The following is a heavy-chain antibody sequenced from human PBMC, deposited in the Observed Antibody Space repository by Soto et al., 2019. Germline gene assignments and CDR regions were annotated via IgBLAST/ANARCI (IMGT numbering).Heavy chain of an antibody. J-gene: IGHJ6*02. D-gene: IGHD2-2*01. CDR1: GYTFTSYC. V-gene: IGHV1-18*04. Sequence: ASVKVSCKASGYTFTSYCISWVRQAPVQGLEWMGWISAYNGNTNYAQKLQGRVTMTTDTSTSTAYMELRSLRSDDTAVYYCAKGYCSSTSCKRGYYSYGMVVWGQGTTVTVSS. CDR3: AKGYCSSTSCKRGYYSYGMVV. CDR2: ISAYNGNT.